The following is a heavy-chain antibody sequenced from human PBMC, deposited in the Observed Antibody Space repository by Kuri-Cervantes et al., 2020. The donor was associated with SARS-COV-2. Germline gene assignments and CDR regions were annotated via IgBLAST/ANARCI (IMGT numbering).Heavy chain of an antibody. J-gene: IGHJ4*02. Sequence: ASVKVSCKASGYTFIDYAIHWVRQAPGQRLEWMGWINAGNGDTRYSQKFRGRVTITRDTSASTAYMDLSSLRSEDTALYYCARDLPYCSRASCSRFDYWGQGTLVTVSS. CDR2: INAGNGDT. CDR1: GYTFIDYA. CDR3: ARDLPYCSRASCSRFDY. V-gene: IGHV1-3*01. D-gene: IGHD2-2*01.